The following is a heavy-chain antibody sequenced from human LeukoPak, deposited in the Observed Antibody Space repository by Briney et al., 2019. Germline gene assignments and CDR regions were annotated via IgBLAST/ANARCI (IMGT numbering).Heavy chain of an antibody. V-gene: IGHV4-59*06. Sequence: SETLSLTCTVSGGSISSYYWSWIRQHPGKGLEWIGYIYYSGSTYYNPSLKSRVTISVDTSKNQFSLKLSSVTAADTAVYYCARSDDYVWGSYRQPGYFDYWGQGTLVTVSS. CDR1: GGSISSYY. CDR3: ARSDDYVWGSYRQPGYFDY. J-gene: IGHJ4*02. D-gene: IGHD3-16*01. CDR2: IYYSGST.